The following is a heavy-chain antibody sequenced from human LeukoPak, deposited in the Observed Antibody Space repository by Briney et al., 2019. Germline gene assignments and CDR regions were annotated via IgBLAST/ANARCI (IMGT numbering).Heavy chain of an antibody. J-gene: IGHJ4*02. V-gene: IGHV3-23*01. CDR1: GFTFNNYA. CDR3: AQWSRYFDY. Sequence: GGSLRLSCVASGFTFNNYAMTWVGQAPGKGLEWASAISGSGYSTYYADSVKGRFTISRDNSKNTLYLQMNSLRAEDTALYFCAQWSRYFDYWGQGTLVTVSS. D-gene: IGHD1-26*01. CDR2: ISGSGYST.